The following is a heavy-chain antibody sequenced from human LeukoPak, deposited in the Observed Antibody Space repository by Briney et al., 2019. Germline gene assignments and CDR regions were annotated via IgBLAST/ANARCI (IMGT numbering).Heavy chain of an antibody. CDR3: AASPDYYDGSGYSYYFDY. Sequence: GTSVKVSCKASGFTFTSSAVQWVRQARGQRLEWIGWIVVGSGNTNYAQKFQERVTITRDMSTSTAYMELSSLRSEDTAVYYCAASPDYYDGSGYSYYFDYWGQGTLVTVSS. D-gene: IGHD3-22*01. J-gene: IGHJ4*02. CDR1: GFTFTSSA. V-gene: IGHV1-58*01. CDR2: IVVGSGNT.